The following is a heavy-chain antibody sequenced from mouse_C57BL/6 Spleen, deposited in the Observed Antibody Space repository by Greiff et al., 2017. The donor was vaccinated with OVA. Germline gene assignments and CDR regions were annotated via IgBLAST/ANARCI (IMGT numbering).Heavy chain of an antibody. CDR3: ARVANWDVGFAY. D-gene: IGHD4-1*01. J-gene: IGHJ3*01. V-gene: IGHV5-17*01. Sequence: EVQRVESGGGLVKPGGSLKLSCAASGFTFSDYGMHWVRQAPEQGLEWVAYISSGSSTIYYADTVKGRFTISRDNAKNTLFLQMTSLRSEDTAMYYCARVANWDVGFAYWGQGTLVTVSA. CDR1: GFTFSDYG. CDR2: ISSGSSTI.